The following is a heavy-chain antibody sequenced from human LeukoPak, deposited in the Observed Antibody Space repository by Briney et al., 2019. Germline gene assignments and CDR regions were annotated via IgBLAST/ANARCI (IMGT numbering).Heavy chain of an antibody. D-gene: IGHD2-15*01. CDR2: IYYSGST. V-gene: IGHV4-31*03. Sequence: SQTLSLTCTVSGGSISSGGYYWSWIRQHPGKGLEWIGYIYYSGSTYYNPSLKSRVTISVDTSKNQFSLKLSSVTAADTAVYYWSSAPPGEGYCRGGSCHFSPGTLGYWAQGPLVPVPS. CDR1: GGSISSGGYY. CDR3: SSAPPGEGYCRGGSCHFSPGTLGY. J-gene: IGHJ4*02.